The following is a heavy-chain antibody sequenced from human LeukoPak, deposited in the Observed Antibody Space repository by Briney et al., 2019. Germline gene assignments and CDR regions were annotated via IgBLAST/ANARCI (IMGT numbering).Heavy chain of an antibody. CDR1: GGSFSGHY. V-gene: IGHV4-34*01. D-gene: IGHD5-18*01. CDR2: INHSGST. J-gene: IGHJ4*02. CDR3: ARAVTDTAMATYFDY. Sequence: SETLSLTCAIYGGSFSGHYWSWIRQPPGKGLEWIGEINHSGSTNYNPSLKSRVTISVDTSKNQFSLKLSSVTAADTAVYYCARAVTDTAMATYFDYWGQGTLVTVSS.